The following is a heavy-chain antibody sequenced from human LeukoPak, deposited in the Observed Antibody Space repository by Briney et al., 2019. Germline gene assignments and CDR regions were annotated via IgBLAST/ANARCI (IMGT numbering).Heavy chain of an antibody. CDR2: ISAYNGNT. CDR3: ARDRPIVVVPAAKDY. Sequence: RASVKVSCKASGYTFTSYGISWVRQAPGQGLEWMGWISAYNGNTNYAQKLQGRVTMTTDTSTSTAYMELRSLRSDDTAVYYCARDRPIVVVPAAKDYWGQGTLVTVSS. D-gene: IGHD2-2*01. J-gene: IGHJ4*02. V-gene: IGHV1-18*01. CDR1: GYTFTSYG.